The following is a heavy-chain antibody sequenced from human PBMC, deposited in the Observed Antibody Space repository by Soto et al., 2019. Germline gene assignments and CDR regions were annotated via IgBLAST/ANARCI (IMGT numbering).Heavy chain of an antibody. CDR1: GGSFSGYY. J-gene: IGHJ5*02. V-gene: IGHV4-34*01. Sequence: PSETLSLTCAVYGGSFSGYYWSWIRQPPGKGLEWIGEINHSGSTNYNPSLKSRVTISVDTSKNQFSLTLSSVTAADTAVYYCAICPAVVAARNQSPGPWGQGTLVTVSS. CDR2: INHSGST. CDR3: AICPAVVAARNQSPGP. D-gene: IGHD2-2*01.